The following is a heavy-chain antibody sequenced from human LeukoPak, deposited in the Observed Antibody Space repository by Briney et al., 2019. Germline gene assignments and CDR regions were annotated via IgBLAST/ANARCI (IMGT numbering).Heavy chain of an antibody. J-gene: IGHJ4*02. V-gene: IGHV4-4*07. CDR2: IYASGST. Sequence: PSETLSLTCTVSGGSISNYYWSWIRQTARMGLEWIGRIYASGSTNYNPSLKSRVTMSVDTSNNQFSLNLSSVTAVDTAVYYCARTSARGAQFDYWGQGTLVTVS. CDR1: GGSISNYY. D-gene: IGHD3-10*01. CDR3: ARTSARGAQFDY.